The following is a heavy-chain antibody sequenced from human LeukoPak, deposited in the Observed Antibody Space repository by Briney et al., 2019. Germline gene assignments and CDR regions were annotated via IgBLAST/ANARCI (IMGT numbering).Heavy chain of an antibody. D-gene: IGHD6-13*01. Sequence: PGGSLRLSCAASGFTFSSYAMHWVRQAPGKGLEWVAVISYDGSNKYYADSVKGRFTISRDNSKNTLYLQMNSLRAEDTAVYYCAKDPRAIAAAVIDYWGQGTLVTVSS. CDR1: GFTFSSYA. CDR3: AKDPRAIAAAVIDY. CDR2: ISYDGSNK. J-gene: IGHJ4*02. V-gene: IGHV3-30-3*01.